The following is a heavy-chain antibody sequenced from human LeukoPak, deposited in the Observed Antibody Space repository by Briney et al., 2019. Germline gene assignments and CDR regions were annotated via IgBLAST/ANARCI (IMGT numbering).Heavy chain of an antibody. D-gene: IGHD1-1*01. Sequence: ASVKVSCTASAYTFTGSYIHWVRQAPGLGLEWMGWINPNSGGTNYAQKFQGRVTMTRDTSISTAYMELSGLTFDVTAVYYCARVNWSQHWGQGTLVTVAS. CDR3: ARVNWSQH. CDR2: INPNSGGT. V-gene: IGHV1-2*02. CDR1: AYTFTGSY. J-gene: IGHJ1*01.